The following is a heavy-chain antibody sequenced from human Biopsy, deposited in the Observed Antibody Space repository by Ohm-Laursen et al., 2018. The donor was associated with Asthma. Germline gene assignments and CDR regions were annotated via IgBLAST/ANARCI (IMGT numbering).Heavy chain of an antibody. Sequence: SLRLSCAASGFAVSRDYMFWVRQAPGKGLEWVSVIYSGGTSHTADSVRGRFTISRDYSKNTLYLQIHSLRAEDMAVYYCARGDSSNWSHYYFDYWGQGTLVTVSS. CDR2: IYSGGTS. CDR1: GFAVSRDY. CDR3: ARGDSSNWSHYYFDY. V-gene: IGHV3-53*01. J-gene: IGHJ4*02. D-gene: IGHD3-22*01.